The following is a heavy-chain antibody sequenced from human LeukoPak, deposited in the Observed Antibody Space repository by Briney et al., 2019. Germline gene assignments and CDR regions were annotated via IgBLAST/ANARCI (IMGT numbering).Heavy chain of an antibody. Sequence: GGSLRLSCAASGFTFSSYARNWVRQPPGKGLEWLSLIYAGVDATYYPDSVRGRFTISRDNSNNTLYLQMNSLRAEDTAVCYCAKDRYSSAIDSWGQGVLVTVSS. CDR3: AKDRYSSAIDS. V-gene: IGHV3-23*01. CDR2: IYAGVDAT. CDR1: GFTFSSYA. D-gene: IGHD6-19*01. J-gene: IGHJ4*02.